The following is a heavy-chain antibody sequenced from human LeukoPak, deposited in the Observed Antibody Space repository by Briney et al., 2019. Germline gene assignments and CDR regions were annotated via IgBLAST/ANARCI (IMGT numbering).Heavy chain of an antibody. Sequence: ASVKASCKASGYTFTSYDINWVRQATGQGLEWMGWMNPNSGNTGYAQKFQGRVTMTRNTSISTAYMELSSLRSEDTAVYYCARRYSSSWQQYYYYYMDVWGKGTTVTVSS. D-gene: IGHD6-13*01. CDR3: ARRYSSSWQQYYYYYMDV. V-gene: IGHV1-8*02. J-gene: IGHJ6*03. CDR1: GYTFTSYD. CDR2: MNPNSGNT.